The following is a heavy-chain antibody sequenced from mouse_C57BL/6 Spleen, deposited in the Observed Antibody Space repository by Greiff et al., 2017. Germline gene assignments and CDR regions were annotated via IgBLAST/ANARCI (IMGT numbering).Heavy chain of an antibody. Sequence: QVQLQQPGAELVKPGASVKLSCKASGYTFTSYWMQWVKQRPGQGLEWIGEIDPSDSYTNYNQKFKGKATLTVDTSSSTAYMQLSSLTSEDSAVYYCAREGYDYDGGNWGQGTLVTVSA. D-gene: IGHD2-4*01. CDR3: AREGYDYDGGN. CDR1: GYTFTSYW. V-gene: IGHV1-50*01. J-gene: IGHJ3*01. CDR2: IDPSDSYT.